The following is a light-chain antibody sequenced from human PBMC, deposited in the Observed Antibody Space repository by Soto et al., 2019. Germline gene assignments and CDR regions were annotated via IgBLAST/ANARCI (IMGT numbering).Light chain of an antibody. J-gene: IGKJ5*01. V-gene: IGKV3-20*01. CDR1: QSVNNKF. Sequence: EIVLTQSPGTLSLSPGERVTLSCRTSQSVNNKFFAWYQQKSGQAPRLLIYGASSRATGIPARFSGSGSGTDVTLTISRLEPEDYAVYYCQQHGSLPITFGQGTRLEIK. CDR2: GAS. CDR3: QQHGSLPIT.